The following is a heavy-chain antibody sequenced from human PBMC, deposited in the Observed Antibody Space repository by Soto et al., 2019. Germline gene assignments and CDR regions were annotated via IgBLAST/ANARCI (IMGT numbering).Heavy chain of an antibody. J-gene: IGHJ4*02. CDR2: IFSSGST. V-gene: IGHV4-4*07. Sequence: SETLSLTCTVSGGSINTFYWSWVRQPAGKGLEWIGRIFSSGSTSFNPSLESRVAMSVDTSKNHFSLNLSFVTAADMAVYYCAREGSYSAYNFAHGIQLWSFDFWGQGALVTVSS. CDR1: GGSINTFY. D-gene: IGHD5-12*01. CDR3: AREGSYSAYNFAHGIQLWSFDF.